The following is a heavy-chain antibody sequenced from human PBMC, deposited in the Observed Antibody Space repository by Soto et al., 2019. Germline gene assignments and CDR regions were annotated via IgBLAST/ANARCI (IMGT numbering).Heavy chain of an antibody. CDR1: GFTFTTYG. Sequence: QHGGSLRPSCAVYGFTFTTYGMQWVRQATGKGLEWVAVVWANGINNYYAAVVDGRFTISRDNSKSSLYLQMHSLRVEDTALYGCVRERGPFEAFDIWGQATMVTVSS. CDR2: VWANGINN. CDR3: VRERGPFEAFDI. V-gene: IGHV3-33*01. J-gene: IGHJ3*02.